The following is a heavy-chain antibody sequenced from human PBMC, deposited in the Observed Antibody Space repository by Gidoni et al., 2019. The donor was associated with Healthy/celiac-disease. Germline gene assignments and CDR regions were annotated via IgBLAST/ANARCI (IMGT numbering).Heavy chain of an antibody. CDR2: IYYSGST. CDR3: ARVHSSGWYGAFDI. CDR1: GGSISSYY. V-gene: IGHV4-59*01. Sequence: QVQLQESGPGLVKPSETLSLTCTVSGGSISSYYWSWIRQPPGKGLEWIGYIYYSGSTNYNPSLKSRVTISVDTSKNQFSLKLSSVTAADTAVYYCARVHSSGWYGAFDIWGQGTMVTVSS. J-gene: IGHJ3*02. D-gene: IGHD6-19*01.